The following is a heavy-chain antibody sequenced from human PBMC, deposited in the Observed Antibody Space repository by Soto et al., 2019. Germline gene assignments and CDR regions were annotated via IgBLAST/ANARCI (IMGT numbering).Heavy chain of an antibody. Sequence: TSETLSLTCTVSGGSMSSADYYWSWIRQPPGKGLEWIGYIYYSGSTYYNPSLKSRVTISVDTSKNQFSLKLSSVTAADTAVYYWARDSGSGWYDYWGQGTLVTVPQ. CDR3: ARDSGSGWYDY. CDR1: GGSMSSADYY. J-gene: IGHJ4*02. V-gene: IGHV4-30-4*01. D-gene: IGHD6-19*01. CDR2: IYYSGST.